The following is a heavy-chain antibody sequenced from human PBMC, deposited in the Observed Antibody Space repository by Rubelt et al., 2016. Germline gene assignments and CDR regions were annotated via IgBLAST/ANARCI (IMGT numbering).Heavy chain of an antibody. CDR2: IDYSGST. J-gene: IGHJ4*02. D-gene: IGHD4-17*01. Sequence: QVQLQQWGAGLLKPSETLSLTCTVSGGSISSNSFYWGWIRQPPGKGLEWIGSIDYSGSTYSNPSLRSRVTSSVDASKNQFSLKLSAVTAADTAVYYCARHAFIVTTGSFWDYWGQGTLITVSS. CDR1: GGSISSNSFY. CDR3: ARHAFIVTTGSFWDY. V-gene: IGHV4-39*01.